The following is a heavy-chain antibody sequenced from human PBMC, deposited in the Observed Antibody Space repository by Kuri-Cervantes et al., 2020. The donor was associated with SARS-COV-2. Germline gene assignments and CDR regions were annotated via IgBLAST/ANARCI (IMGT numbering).Heavy chain of an antibody. Sequence: ASVKVSCKASGYTFTSYYMHWVRQAPGQGLEWMGIINPSGGSTSYAQKFQGRVTMTRDTSTSTAYMELSSLRSEDTAVYYCAADPYSGSYLGGGIYYYGMDVWGQGTTVTVSS. D-gene: IGHD1-26*01. CDR2: INPSGGST. CDR1: GYTFTSYY. J-gene: IGHJ6*02. V-gene: IGHV1-46*01. CDR3: AADPYSGSYLGGGIYYYGMDV.